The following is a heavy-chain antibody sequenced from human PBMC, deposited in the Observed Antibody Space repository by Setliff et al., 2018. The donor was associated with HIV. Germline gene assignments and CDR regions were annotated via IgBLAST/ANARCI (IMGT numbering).Heavy chain of an antibody. J-gene: IGHJ3*02. CDR3: ARDLKSVSYSPGAFDI. D-gene: IGHD3-10*01. V-gene: IGHV4-31*11. CDR1: GGSISRGGYY. Sequence: SETLSLTCAVSGGSISRGGYYWNWIRLQPGKGLEWIGHIYYSGSTQYNPSLKSRIAISVDTSKDQLSLTVNSVTAADTAIYYCARDLKSVSYSPGAFDIWGQGTMVT. CDR2: IYYSGST.